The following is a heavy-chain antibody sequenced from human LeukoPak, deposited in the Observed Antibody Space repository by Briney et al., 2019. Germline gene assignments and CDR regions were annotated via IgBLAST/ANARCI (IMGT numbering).Heavy chain of an antibody. V-gene: IGHV4-4*07. J-gene: IGHJ2*01. D-gene: IGHD6-13*01. CDR3: AGGAADYWYFDL. CDR1: GGSISSYY. CDR2: IYTSGST. Sequence: SETLSLTCTVSGGSISSYYWSWIRQPAGKGLEWIGRIYTSGSTNYNPSLKSRVTMSVDTSKNQFSLKLSSVTAADTAVYYCAGGAADYWYFDLWGRGTLVTVSS.